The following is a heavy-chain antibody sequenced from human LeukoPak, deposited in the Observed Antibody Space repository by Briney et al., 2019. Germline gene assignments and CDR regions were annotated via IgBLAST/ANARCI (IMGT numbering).Heavy chain of an antibody. CDR3: AGDYIWGRLF. CDR1: GFSLSDYW. CDR2: ITSDGSTT. Sequence: GGSLRLSCVGSGFSLSDYWMHWVRQTPGKGLMWVSRITSDGSTTWYADSVKGRFTVSRGNAKNTLFLEMNSLRDEDTAVYYCAGDYIWGRLFWGQGTLVTVSS. V-gene: IGHV3-74*01. J-gene: IGHJ4*01. D-gene: IGHD3-16*01.